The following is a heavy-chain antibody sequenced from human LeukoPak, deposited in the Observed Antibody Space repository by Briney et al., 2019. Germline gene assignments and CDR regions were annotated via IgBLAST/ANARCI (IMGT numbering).Heavy chain of an antibody. J-gene: IGHJ6*03. V-gene: IGHV3-11*01. D-gene: IGHD3-9*01. CDR1: GFTFSDYY. CDR3: ARDRGRDYDIFIYYYYMDV. Sequence: GGSLRLSCAASGFTFSDYYMSWIRQAPGKGLEWVSYISSSGSTIYYAGSVKGRFTISRDNAKNSLYLQMNSLRAEDTAVYYCARDRGRDYDIFIYYYYMDVWGKGTTVTISS. CDR2: ISSSGSTI.